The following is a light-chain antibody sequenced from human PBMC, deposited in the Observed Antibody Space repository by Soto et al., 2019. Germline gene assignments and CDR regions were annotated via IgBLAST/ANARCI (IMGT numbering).Light chain of an antibody. CDR3: QQRSNWPPVIT. CDR1: QTFSSH. Sequence: EIVLTQSPATLSLSPGERATLSCRASQTFSSHLAWYQQKPGQAPRLLIYDASKRATGIPARFSGRGSGTDFTLTISNLAPEDFAVYYCQQRSNWPPVITFGQGTRLEIK. CDR2: DAS. V-gene: IGKV3-11*01. J-gene: IGKJ5*01.